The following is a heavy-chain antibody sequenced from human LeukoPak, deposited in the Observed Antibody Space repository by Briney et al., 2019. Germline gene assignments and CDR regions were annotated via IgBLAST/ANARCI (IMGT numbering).Heavy chain of an antibody. CDR3: ARDLPRNGADY. D-gene: IGHD3-10*01. CDR2: IIPILGIA. V-gene: IGHV1-69*04. J-gene: IGHJ4*02. Sequence: SVKVSCKASGGTFSSYTTSWVRQAPGQGLEWMGRIIPILGIANYAQKFQGRVTITADKSTSTAYMELSSLRSEDTAVYYCARDLPRNGADYWGQGTLVTVSS. CDR1: GGTFSSYT.